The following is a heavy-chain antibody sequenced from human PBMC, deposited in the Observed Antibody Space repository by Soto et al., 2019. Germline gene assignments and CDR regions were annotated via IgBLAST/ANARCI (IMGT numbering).Heavy chain of an antibody. D-gene: IGHD6-13*01. CDR3: ARRTGVVAAAGTNWFDP. CDR1: GGTFSSYA. CDR2: IIPIFGTA. J-gene: IGHJ5*02. Sequence: SVKVSCKASGGTFSSYAISWVRQAPGQGLEWMGGIIPIFGTANYAQKFQGRVTITADESTSTAYMELSSLRSEDTAVYYCARRTGVVAAAGTNWFDPWGQGTLVTVSS. V-gene: IGHV1-69*13.